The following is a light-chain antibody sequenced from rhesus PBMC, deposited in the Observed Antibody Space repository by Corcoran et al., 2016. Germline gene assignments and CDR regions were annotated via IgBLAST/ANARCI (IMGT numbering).Light chain of an antibody. CDR2: DVN. J-gene: IGLJ1*01. Sequence: QAAPTQSPSVSGYPGQSVTISCTGTSSDIGRPNRFSWYQQHPGKAPKVMIYDVNKRPSGVSDRFSGSKSDNTASLIISGLQPEDEAEYYCSSHTSGDTYIFGAGTRLXVL. CDR1: SSDIGRPNR. V-gene: IGLV2-13*03. CDR3: SSHTSGDTYI.